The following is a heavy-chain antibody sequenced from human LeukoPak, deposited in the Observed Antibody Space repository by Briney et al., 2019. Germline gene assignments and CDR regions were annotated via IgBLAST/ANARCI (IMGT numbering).Heavy chain of an antibody. CDR3: ARDLQASSGSFGY. D-gene: IGHD3-22*01. Sequence: SETLSLTCTVSGSSISSGDYYWSWIRQPPGKGLEWIGYIYYSGSTYYNPSLKSRVTISVDTSKNQFSLKLSSVTAADTAVYYRARDLQASSGSFGYWGQGTLVTVSS. CDR2: IYYSGST. CDR1: GSSISSGDYY. J-gene: IGHJ4*02. V-gene: IGHV4-30-4*01.